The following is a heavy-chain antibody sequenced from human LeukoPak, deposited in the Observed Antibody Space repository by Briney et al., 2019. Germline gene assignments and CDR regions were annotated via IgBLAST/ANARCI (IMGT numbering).Heavy chain of an antibody. D-gene: IGHD2-2*01. CDR2: ISYDGSNK. CDR3: ARDLQIYCSSTSCYPFDY. V-gene: IGHV3-30*03. J-gene: IGHJ4*02. Sequence: TGGSLRLSCAASGFTFSSYGMHWVRQAPGKGLEWVAVISYDGSNKYYADSVKGRFTISRDNSKNTLYLQMNSLRAEDTAVYYCARDLQIYCSSTSCYPFDYWGQGTLVTVSS. CDR1: GFTFSSYG.